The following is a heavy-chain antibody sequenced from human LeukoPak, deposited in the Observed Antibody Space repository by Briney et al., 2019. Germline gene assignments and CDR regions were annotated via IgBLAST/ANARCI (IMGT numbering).Heavy chain of an antibody. CDR3: ASSVDTAMFAFDI. CDR1: GFTFSDYY. CDR2: ISSSSSYI. V-gene: IGHV3-11*06. Sequence: PGGSLRLSCAASGFTFSDYYMSWIRQAPGKGLEWVSSISSSSSYIYYADSVKGRFTISRDNSKNTLYLQMNSLRAEDTAVFYCASSVDTAMFAFDIWGQGTVVTVSS. J-gene: IGHJ3*02. D-gene: IGHD5-18*01.